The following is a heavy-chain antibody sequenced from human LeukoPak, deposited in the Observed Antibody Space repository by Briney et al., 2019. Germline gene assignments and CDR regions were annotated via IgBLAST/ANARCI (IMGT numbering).Heavy chain of an antibody. D-gene: IGHD5-12*01. CDR2: IYYSGRA. CDR1: VGFISSGDYY. V-gene: IGHV4-30-4*01. CDR3: ARTEYSGYDSYYFDY. J-gene: IGHJ4*02. Sequence: SQTLSLTCTVSVGFISSGDYYWSWIRQPPGKGLEWIGFIYYSGRAYYNPALKSRVSMSVDTSKNQFSLKLSSVTAADTAVYYCARTEYSGYDSYYFDYWGQGTLVTVSS.